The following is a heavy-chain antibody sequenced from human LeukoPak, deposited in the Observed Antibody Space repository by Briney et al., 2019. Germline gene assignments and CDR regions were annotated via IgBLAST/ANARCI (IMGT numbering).Heavy chain of an antibody. CDR3: ARESSGWFFDY. CDR2: IYTSGST. V-gene: IGHV4-4*07. Sequence: SETLSLTCAVYGGSFSGYYWSWIRQPAGKGLEWIGRIYTSGSTKYNPSLKSRVTMSVDTSKNQFSLKLSSVTAADTAVYYCARESSGWFFDYWGQGTLVTVSS. J-gene: IGHJ4*02. CDR1: GGSFSGYY. D-gene: IGHD6-19*01.